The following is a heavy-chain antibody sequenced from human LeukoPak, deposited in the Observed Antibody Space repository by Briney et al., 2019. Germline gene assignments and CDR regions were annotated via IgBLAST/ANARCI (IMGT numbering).Heavy chain of an antibody. CDR2: INHSGST. Sequence: SETLSLTCAIYGGSFSGYYWSWIRQPPGKGLEWIGEINHSGSTNYNPSLKSRVTISVDTSKNQFSLKLSSVTAADTAVYYCARGRSNPITGTQNWYFDLWGRGTLVTVSS. CDR1: GGSFSGYY. V-gene: IGHV4-34*01. J-gene: IGHJ2*01. D-gene: IGHD1-20*01. CDR3: ARGRSNPITGTQNWYFDL.